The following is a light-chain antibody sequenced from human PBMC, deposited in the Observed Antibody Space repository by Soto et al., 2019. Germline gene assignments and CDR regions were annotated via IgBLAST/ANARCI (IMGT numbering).Light chain of an antibody. J-gene: IGKJ5*01. CDR1: QSVGSD. Sequence: EIVMTQSPGTLSVSPGERASLSCRASQSVGSDLAWYHQKPGQAPRLIISDASTRATGIPARFTGSGSGTEFTLTISSLQSEDVAVYYCQQYHKWPPITFGQGTRLEIK. CDR2: DAS. V-gene: IGKV3-15*01. CDR3: QQYHKWPPIT.